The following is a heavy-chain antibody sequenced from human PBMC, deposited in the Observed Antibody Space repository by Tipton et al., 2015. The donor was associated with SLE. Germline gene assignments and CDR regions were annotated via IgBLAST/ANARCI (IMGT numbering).Heavy chain of an antibody. D-gene: IGHD3-22*01. V-gene: IGHV3-30*04. J-gene: IGHJ4*02. Sequence: SLRLSCAASGFTFSSYAMHWVRQAPGKGLEWVAVISYDGSNKKYADSVKGRLTISRDNSKNTLYMQMNSVRAEDTAVYYCARDTGMYYYDDSGYYPSRYWGQGTLVTVSS. CDR3: ARDTGMYYYDDSGYYPSRY. CDR2: ISYDGSNK. CDR1: GFTFSSYA.